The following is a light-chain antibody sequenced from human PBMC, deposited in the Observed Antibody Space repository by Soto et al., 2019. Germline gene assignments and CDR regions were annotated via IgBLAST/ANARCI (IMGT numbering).Light chain of an antibody. J-gene: IGKJ2*01. Sequence: DIQMTQSPSSLSASVGDRVTIACRASEHIRNDLGWFQQKPGKAPKRLISAASTLQNGVPSRFSGSRSGTEFTLTISTLQPEDVATYYCLQHQSFPYTFGRGTKLEIK. CDR3: LQHQSFPYT. V-gene: IGKV1-17*01. CDR2: AAS. CDR1: EHIRND.